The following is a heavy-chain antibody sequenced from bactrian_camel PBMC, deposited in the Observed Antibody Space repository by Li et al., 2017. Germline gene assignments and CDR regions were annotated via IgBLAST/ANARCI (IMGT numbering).Heavy chain of an antibody. CDR1: GYTYSSYC. CDR2: IDSDGST. CDR3: AAEGGERGLFRLLPEEGEGDFGF. V-gene: IGHV3S53*01. D-gene: IGHD3*01. Sequence: QLVESGGGSVQSGGSLRLSCAASGYTYSSYCMGWFRQVPGKEREGVAAIDSDGSTTYADSVKGRFTISQDNAKNTLCLQMNSLNPADTAMYYCAAEGGERGLFRLLPEEGEGDFGFWGQGTQVTVS. J-gene: IGHJ6*01.